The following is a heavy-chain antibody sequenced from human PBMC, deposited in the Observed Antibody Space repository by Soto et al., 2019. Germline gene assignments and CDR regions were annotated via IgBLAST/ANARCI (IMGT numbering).Heavy chain of an antibody. Sequence: QVQLVESGGGVVQPGRSLRLSCAASGFTFSSYGMHWVRQAPGKGLEWVAVISYDGSNKYYADSVKGRFTISRDNSKNTLYLPMNSLRAEDTAVYYCAKTGFGANVLRFFEWLLYIDYWGQGTLVTVSS. CDR1: GFTFSSYG. D-gene: IGHD3-3*01. CDR3: AKTGFGANVLRFFEWLLYIDY. CDR2: ISYDGSNK. J-gene: IGHJ4*02. V-gene: IGHV3-30*18.